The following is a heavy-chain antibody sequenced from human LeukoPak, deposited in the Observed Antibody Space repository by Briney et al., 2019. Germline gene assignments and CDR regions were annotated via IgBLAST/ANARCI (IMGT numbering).Heavy chain of an antibody. CDR3: ARRYDFWSGYYDY. CDR1: GGSFSGYY. CDR2: INHSGST. Sequence: PSETLSLTCAVYGGSFSGYYWSWIRQPPGKGLEWIGEINHSGSTNYNPSLKSRVTISVDTSKNQFSLKLSSATAADTAVYYCARRYDFWSGYYDYWGQGTLVTVSS. D-gene: IGHD3-3*01. V-gene: IGHV4-34*01. J-gene: IGHJ4*02.